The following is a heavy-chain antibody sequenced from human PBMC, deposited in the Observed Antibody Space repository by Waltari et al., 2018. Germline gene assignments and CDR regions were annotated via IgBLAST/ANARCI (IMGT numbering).Heavy chain of an antibody. D-gene: IGHD5-12*01. V-gene: IGHV4-39*01. J-gene: IGHJ3*01. CDR2: VSYSGTT. CDR1: GVSITSNSHY. CDR3: ATYIGASVGTAAFDV. Sequence: QLQLQESGPRLVRPSETLSLICRFSGVSITSNSHYWAWIRQSPGQGLEWIGTVSYSGTTYISPSLKSRVSVSRDTSKNQVSLILGSVTAADMAVYYCATYIGASVGTAAFDVWGQGKMVTVSS.